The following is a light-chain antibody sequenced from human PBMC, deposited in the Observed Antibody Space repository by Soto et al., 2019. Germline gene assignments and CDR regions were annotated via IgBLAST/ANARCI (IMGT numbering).Light chain of an antibody. V-gene: IGKV3-20*01. J-gene: IGKJ5*01. CDR1: QSVSSSY. Sequence: EIVLTQSPGTLSLSPGERATLSCRASQSVSSSYLAWYQQKPGQAPRLLIYGASSRATGIPDRFSGSESGTDFTLTISRLEPEDFAVYYCQQYGSSAGITVGQGTRLEIK. CDR2: GAS. CDR3: QQYGSSAGIT.